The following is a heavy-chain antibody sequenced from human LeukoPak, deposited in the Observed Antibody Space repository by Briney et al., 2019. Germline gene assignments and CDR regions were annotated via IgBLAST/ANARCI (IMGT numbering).Heavy chain of an antibody. CDR3: ARDCPQSRNKYSSGWFRRVDVVAFDI. J-gene: IGHJ3*02. CDR2: TYYRSKWCN. D-gene: IGHD6-19*01. V-gene: IGHV6-1*01. Sequence: SQTLSLTCAISGDSVSSNSAAWNWIRQSPSRGLEWLGRTYYRSKWCNDYAVSVKSRITINPDTSKNQFSLQLNSVTPEDTAVYYCARDCPQSRNKYSSGWFRRVDVVAFDIWGQGTMVTVSS. CDR1: GDSVSSNSAA.